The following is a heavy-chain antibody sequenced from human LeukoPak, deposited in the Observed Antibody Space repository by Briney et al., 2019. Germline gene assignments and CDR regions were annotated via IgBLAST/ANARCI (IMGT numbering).Heavy chain of an antibody. CDR1: GFTFSGYG. V-gene: IGHV3-23*01. J-gene: IGHJ4*02. Sequence: PGGSLRLSCAASGFTFSGYGMHWVRQAPGKGLEWVSTISGSGGTTYYAGSVNGRFTISRDNSRSTLSLHMNSLRAEDTALYYCAKWLGSGWSSHFDYWGQGTLVTVSS. D-gene: IGHD6-13*01. CDR3: AKWLGSGWSSHFDY. CDR2: ISGSGGTT.